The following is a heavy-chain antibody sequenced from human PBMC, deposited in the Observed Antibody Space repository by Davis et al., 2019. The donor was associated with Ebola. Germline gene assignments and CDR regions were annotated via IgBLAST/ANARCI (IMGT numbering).Heavy chain of an antibody. CDR2: INHSGST. Sequence: PSETLSLTCAVYGGSFSGYYWSWIRQPPGKGLEWIGEINHSGSTNYNPSLKSRVTISVDTSKNQFSLKLSSVTAADTAVYYCARVRLVRGVWDYWGQGTLVTVSS. D-gene: IGHD3-10*01. V-gene: IGHV4-34*01. CDR1: GGSFSGYY. J-gene: IGHJ4*02. CDR3: ARVRLVRGVWDY.